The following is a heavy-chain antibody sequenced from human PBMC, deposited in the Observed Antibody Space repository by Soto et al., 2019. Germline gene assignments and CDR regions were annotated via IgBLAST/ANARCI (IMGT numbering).Heavy chain of an antibody. Sequence: EVQLLESGGGLVQAGGSLRLSCAASGFTFNNDAMTWVRQAPGKGLEWVSAISGGGDTTSYADSVKGRFTVSRDGSKNTLYLQMSSLRAEDTALYYCAKGRGGSGSLTPRVDFWGQGTLVTVSS. CDR2: ISGGGDTT. V-gene: IGHV3-23*01. J-gene: IGHJ4*02. D-gene: IGHD3-10*01. CDR3: AKGRGGSGSLTPRVDF. CDR1: GFTFNNDA.